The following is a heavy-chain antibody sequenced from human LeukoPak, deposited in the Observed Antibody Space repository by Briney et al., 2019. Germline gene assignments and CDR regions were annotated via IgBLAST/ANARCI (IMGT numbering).Heavy chain of an antibody. CDR3: AVGVVLLWFGESPINHLYFDY. CDR2: INPSGGST. Sequence: ASVKVSCKASGYTFTSYYMHWVRQAPGQGLEWMGIINPSGGSTSYAQKFQGRVTMTRDMSTSTVYMELSSLRSEDTAVYYCAVGVVLLWFGESPINHLYFDYWGQGTLVTVSS. J-gene: IGHJ4*02. D-gene: IGHD3-10*01. V-gene: IGHV1-46*01. CDR1: GYTFTSYY.